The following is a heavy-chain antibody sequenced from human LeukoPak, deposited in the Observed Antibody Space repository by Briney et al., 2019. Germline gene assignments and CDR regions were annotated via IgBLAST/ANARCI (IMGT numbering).Heavy chain of an antibody. CDR2: ISSDGSER. Sequence: GGSLRLSCAASGVTFSSYAMHWVRQAPGKGLEWVAVISSDGSERYYADSVKGRFTISRDNSKNTLYLQMDSLRAEDTAVYYCARDSSSWYPNFDYWGQGTLVTVSS. D-gene: IGHD6-13*01. V-gene: IGHV3-30*04. CDR3: ARDSSSWYPNFDY. CDR1: GVTFSSYA. J-gene: IGHJ4*02.